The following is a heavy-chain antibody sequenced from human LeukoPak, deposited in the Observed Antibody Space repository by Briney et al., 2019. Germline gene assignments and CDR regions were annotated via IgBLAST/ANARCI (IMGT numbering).Heavy chain of an antibody. CDR2: IDWDDDK. CDR3: ARIFGSRHYFDN. D-gene: IGHD3-3*01. CDR1: GFSLSTSGVC. J-gene: IGHJ4*02. Sequence: ESGPALVKPTQTLTLTSILCGFSLSTSGVCVSWIRQSPGKALEGLARIDWDDDKYYSRSLKTRLTISKDTSKNQVALIMTNMDPVDTATYYCARIFGSRHYFDNWGQGTLVTVSS. V-gene: IGHV2-70*11.